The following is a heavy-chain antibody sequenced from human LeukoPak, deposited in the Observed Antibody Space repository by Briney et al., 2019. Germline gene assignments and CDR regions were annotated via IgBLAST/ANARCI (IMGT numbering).Heavy chain of an antibody. V-gene: IGHV1-69*02. CDR1: GGTFSSYT. CDR3: ARGVPAADYYYYYMDV. Sequence: GASVKVSCKASGGTFSSYTISWVRQAPGQGLEWMGRIIPILGIVNYAQKFQGRVTITADKSTSTAYMELSSLRSEDTAVYYCARGVPAADYYYYYMDVWGKGTTVTVSS. J-gene: IGHJ6*03. CDR2: IIPILGIV. D-gene: IGHD2-2*01.